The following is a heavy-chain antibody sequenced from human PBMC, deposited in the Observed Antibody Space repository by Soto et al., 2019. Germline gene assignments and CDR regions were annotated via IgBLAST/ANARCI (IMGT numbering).Heavy chain of an antibody. CDR3: ARSIPHYYYYYGMDV. J-gene: IGHJ6*02. CDR1: GGSISSYY. Sequence: ETLSLTCTVSGGSISSYYWSWIRQPPGKGLEWIGYIYYSGSTNYNPSLKSRVTISVDTSKNQFSLKLSSVTAADTAVYYCARSIPHYYYYYGMDVWGQGTTVTVSS. V-gene: IGHV4-59*01. CDR2: IYYSGST.